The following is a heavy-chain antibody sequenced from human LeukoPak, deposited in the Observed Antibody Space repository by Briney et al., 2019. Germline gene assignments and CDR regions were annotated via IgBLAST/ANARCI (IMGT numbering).Heavy chain of an antibody. CDR2: ISSSSSYI. CDR3: ASIYGRYSGYPDV. Sequence: GGSLRLSCAASGFTFSSYEMNWVRQAPGKGLEWVSSISSSSSYIYYADSVKGRFTISRDNAKNSLYLQMNSLRAEDTAVYYCASIYGRYSGYPDVWGQGTTVTVSS. CDR1: GFTFSSYE. D-gene: IGHD5-12*01. V-gene: IGHV3-21*01. J-gene: IGHJ6*02.